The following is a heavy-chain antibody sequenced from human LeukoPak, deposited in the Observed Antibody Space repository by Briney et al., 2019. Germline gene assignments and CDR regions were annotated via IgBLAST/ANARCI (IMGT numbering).Heavy chain of an antibody. CDR3: LLVTYDY. CDR2: IRYDGSNK. D-gene: IGHD3-9*01. Sequence: HTGGSLRLSCAASGFTFSSYGMHWVRQAPGKGLEWVVFIRYDGSNKYYADSVKGRFTISRDNSKNTLYLQMNSLRAEDTAVYYCLLVTYDYWGQGTLVTVSS. J-gene: IGHJ4*02. CDR1: GFTFSSYG. V-gene: IGHV3-30*02.